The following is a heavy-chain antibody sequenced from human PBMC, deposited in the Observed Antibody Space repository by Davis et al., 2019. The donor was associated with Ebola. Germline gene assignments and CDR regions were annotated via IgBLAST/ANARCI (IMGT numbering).Heavy chain of an antibody. D-gene: IGHD6-13*01. Sequence: GGSLRLSCAASGFTFGNYWMTWVRQAPGKGLEWVAVISYDGSNKYYADSVKGRFTISRDNSKNTLYLQMNSLRAEDTAVYYCACSSWYGYDAFDIWGQGTMVTVSS. J-gene: IGHJ3*02. CDR1: GFTFGNYW. CDR3: ACSSWYGYDAFDI. V-gene: IGHV3-30-3*01. CDR2: ISYDGSNK.